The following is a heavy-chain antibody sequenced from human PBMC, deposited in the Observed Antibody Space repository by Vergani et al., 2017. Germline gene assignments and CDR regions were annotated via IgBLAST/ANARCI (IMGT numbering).Heavy chain of an antibody. CDR2: INPSGGST. CDR3: ARGGQLWLRGLDY. J-gene: IGHJ4*02. Sequence: QVQLVQSGAEVKKPGSSVKVSCKASGGTFSSYAISWVRQAPGQGLEWMGIINPSGGSTSYAQKFQGRVTMTRDTSTSTVYMELSSLRSEDTAVYYCARGGQLWLRGLDYWGQGTLVTVSS. CDR1: GGTFSSYA. V-gene: IGHV1-46*03. D-gene: IGHD5-18*01.